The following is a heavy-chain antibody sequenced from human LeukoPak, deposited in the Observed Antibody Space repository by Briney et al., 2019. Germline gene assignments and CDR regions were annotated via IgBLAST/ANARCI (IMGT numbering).Heavy chain of an antibody. CDR3: ARGGGYCSGGSCYSKIGAGGYFDY. J-gene: IGHJ4*02. V-gene: IGHV4-4*09. Sequence: SETLSLTCTVSGGSISSYYWSWIRQPPGKGLEWIGYIYTSGSTNYNPSLKSRVTISVDTSKNQFSLKLSSVTAADTAVYYCARGGGYCSGGSCYSKIGAGGYFDYWGQGTLVTVSS. CDR1: GGSISSYY. D-gene: IGHD2-15*01. CDR2: IYTSGST.